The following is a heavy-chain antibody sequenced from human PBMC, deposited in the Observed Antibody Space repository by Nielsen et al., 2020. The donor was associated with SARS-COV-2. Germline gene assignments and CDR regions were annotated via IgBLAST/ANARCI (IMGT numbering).Heavy chain of an antibody. CDR3: VRFRFGSPPH. CDR1: GLTFNRLW. D-gene: IGHD3-16*01. V-gene: IGHV3-74*01. Sequence: GGSLRLSCTASGLTFNRLWMHWVRQAPGKGLLWVARINSDGSVAYYADSVKGRFTISRDSSKSTVFLQMNSLRVEDTAVYYCVRFRFGSPPHWGRGTLVTVS. CDR2: INSDGSVA. J-gene: IGHJ4*02.